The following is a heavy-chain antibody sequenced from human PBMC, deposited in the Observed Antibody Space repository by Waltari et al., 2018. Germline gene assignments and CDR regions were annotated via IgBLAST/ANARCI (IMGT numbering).Heavy chain of an antibody. D-gene: IGHD3-16*02. CDR3: AKDSTNTPIFTFGGVIVPPLGY. V-gene: IGHV3-23*04. Sequence: EVQLVESGGGLVQPGGSLRLSCAASGFTFSSYAMSWVRQAPGKGLEWVSAISGSGGSTYYADSVKGRFTISRDNSKNTLYLQMNSLRAEDTAVYYCAKDSTNTPIFTFGGVIVPPLGYWGQGTLVTVSS. J-gene: IGHJ4*02. CDR2: ISGSGGST. CDR1: GFTFSSYA.